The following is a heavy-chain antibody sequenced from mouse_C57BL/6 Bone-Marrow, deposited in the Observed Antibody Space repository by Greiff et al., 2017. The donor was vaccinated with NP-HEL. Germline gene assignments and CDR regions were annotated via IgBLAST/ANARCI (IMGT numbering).Heavy chain of an antibody. V-gene: IGHV5-17*01. CDR3: ARRANCALYFDV. CDR2: ISSGSSTI. D-gene: IGHD4-1*01. CDR1: GFTFSDYG. Sequence: EVMLVESGGGLVKPGGSLKLSCAASGFTFSDYGMHWVRQAPEKGLEWVAYISSGSSTIYYADTVKGRFTISRDNAKNTLFLQMTSLRSEDTAMYYCARRANCALYFDVWGTGTTVTVSS. J-gene: IGHJ1*03.